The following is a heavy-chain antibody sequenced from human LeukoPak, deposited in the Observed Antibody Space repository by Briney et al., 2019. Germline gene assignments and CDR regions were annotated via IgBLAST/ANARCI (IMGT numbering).Heavy chain of an antibody. Sequence: PGGSLRLSCAASGFTFTSYSMNWVRQAPGKGLEWVSTISGGGGSTYYADSVKGRFTISRDNSKNTLHLQVNSLRAEDTAVYYCAKSPGYWAHDYWGQGTLVTVSS. CDR1: GFTFTSYS. D-gene: IGHD2-8*02. CDR2: ISGGGGST. CDR3: AKSPGYWAHDY. V-gene: IGHV3-23*01. J-gene: IGHJ4*02.